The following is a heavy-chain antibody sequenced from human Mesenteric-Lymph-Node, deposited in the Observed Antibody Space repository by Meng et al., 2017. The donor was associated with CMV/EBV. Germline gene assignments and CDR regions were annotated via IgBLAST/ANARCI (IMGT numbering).Heavy chain of an antibody. D-gene: IGHD1-14*01. J-gene: IGHJ5*02. V-gene: IGHV4-39*01. CDR3: ARNYNRNWFDP. Sequence: CTVSGGSISRSSYYWGWIRQPPGKGLEWIGSISYSGSTYYNPSLKSRVTISVDTSKNQFSLKLSSVTAADTAVYYCARNYNRNWFDPWGQGTLVTVSS. CDR2: ISYSGST. CDR1: GGSISRSSYY.